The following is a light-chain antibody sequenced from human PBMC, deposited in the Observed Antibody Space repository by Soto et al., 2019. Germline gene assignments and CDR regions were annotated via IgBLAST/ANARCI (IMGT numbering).Light chain of an antibody. V-gene: IGLV2-14*01. CDR1: SSDVGAFNY. Sequence: QSALTQPASLSGSPGQSITISCTGTSSDVGAFNYVSWYQQHPGKAPTNLMIYEVTNLPSGVSNRFSGSKSGNTASLTISGLQAEDEADYYCSSYTSSSTYVFGTGTKVTVL. CDR3: SSYTSSSTYV. J-gene: IGLJ1*01. CDR2: EVT.